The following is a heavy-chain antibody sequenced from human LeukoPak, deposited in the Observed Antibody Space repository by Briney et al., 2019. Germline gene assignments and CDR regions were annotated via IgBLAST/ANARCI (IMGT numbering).Heavy chain of an antibody. CDR3: AKGRCGDSSCWYFDA. V-gene: IGHV3-74*01. D-gene: IGHD6-13*01. Sequence: GGSLRLSCAASGFTFSSSWMHWVRQAPEKGLVWVSRINSDGSSTSYADSVKGRFSISRDDSQNTVYLQMNSLRVEDTATYFCAKGRCGDSSCWYFDAWAKGTRVTVSP. J-gene: IGHJ4*02. CDR2: INSDGSST. CDR1: GFTFSSSW.